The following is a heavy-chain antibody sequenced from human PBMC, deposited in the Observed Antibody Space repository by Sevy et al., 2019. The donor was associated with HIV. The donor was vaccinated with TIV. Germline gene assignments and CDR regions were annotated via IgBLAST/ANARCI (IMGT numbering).Heavy chain of an antibody. D-gene: IGHD1-26*01. J-gene: IGHJ4*02. CDR3: ARWDADRRWYFDY. V-gene: IGHV3-21*01. CDR2: ISRSSSYI. Sequence: GGSLRLSCAASGFTFSSYSMNWVRQAPGKGLEWVASISRSSSYIYHADSVKGRFTMSRDNAKNTLHLQMNSLRAEDTAVYYCARWDADRRWYFDYWGQGTLVTVSS. CDR1: GFTFSSYS.